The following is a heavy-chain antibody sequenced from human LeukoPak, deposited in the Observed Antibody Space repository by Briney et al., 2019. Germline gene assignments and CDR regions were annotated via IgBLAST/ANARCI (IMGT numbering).Heavy chain of an antibody. CDR3: AKDARRSDGWYFFDH. CDR2: ISDSGDIT. J-gene: IGHJ4*02. D-gene: IGHD6-19*01. V-gene: IGHV3-23*01. Sequence: GGSLRLSWAAAGFAISRQAMGWLRQAQGKGLEWVSVISDSGDITYYADSVKGRFTISRDNSKNTLYLQMISLRAEDTAVYYCAKDARRSDGWYFFDHWGQGTLVAVSS. CDR1: GFAISRQA.